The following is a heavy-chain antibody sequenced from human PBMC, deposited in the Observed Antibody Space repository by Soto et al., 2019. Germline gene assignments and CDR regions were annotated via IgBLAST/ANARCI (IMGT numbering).Heavy chain of an antibody. D-gene: IGHD3-16*01. V-gene: IGHV1-18*01. CDR2: INPYNDST. Sequence: QVQLVQSAGEVKKPGSSVKVSCKASGYTFIRYCITWVRQAPGQVLEWMGWINPYNDSTIYAQKLQCRVIMTTVTSTRTVYLDLRILKFDDTAVYYCARGRYYENTWGKWSHYGLDFWGHGTSVTVS. J-gene: IGHJ6*02. CDR3: ARGRYYENTWGKWSHYGLDF. CDR1: GYTFIRYC.